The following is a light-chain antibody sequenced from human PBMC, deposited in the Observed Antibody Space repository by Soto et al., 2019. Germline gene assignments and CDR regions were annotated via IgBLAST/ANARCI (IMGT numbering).Light chain of an antibody. J-gene: IGKJ1*01. CDR2: AAS. CDR1: QGISSY. V-gene: IGKV1-8*01. Sequence: AILMTQSPSSLSASPEDRVTITCRASQGISSYLAWYQQKPGKAPKLLIYAASTLQSGVPSRFSGSGSGTDFTLTISCLQSEDFATYYCQQYYSYPWTFGQGTKVDIK. CDR3: QQYYSYPWT.